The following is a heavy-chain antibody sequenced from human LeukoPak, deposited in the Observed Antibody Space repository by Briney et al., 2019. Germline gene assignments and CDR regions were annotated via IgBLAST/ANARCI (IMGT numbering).Heavy chain of an antibody. Sequence: SETLSLTCTVSGGSISSGSYYWSWIRQPAGKGLEWIGRIYTSGSTNYNPSLKSRVTISVDTSKNQFSLTLNSVTAADTGVYYCARVPAEVIGMKDAFDIWGQGTMVTVSS. V-gene: IGHV4-61*02. CDR1: GGSISSGSYY. J-gene: IGHJ3*02. D-gene: IGHD3-16*02. CDR3: ARVPAEVIGMKDAFDI. CDR2: IYTSGST.